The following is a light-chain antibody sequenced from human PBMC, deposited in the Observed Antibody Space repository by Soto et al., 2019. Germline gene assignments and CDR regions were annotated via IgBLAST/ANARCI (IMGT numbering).Light chain of an antibody. CDR2: SAS. CDR1: QSVVSN. Sequence: EIVLTQSPATLSVSPGERATLSCRASQSVVSNVAWYQQKPGQAPRLLIYSASARAPGIPARFSGSGSGTEFTLTISSLEPEDFAVYYCQQRSNWFTFGQGTRLEIK. CDR3: QQRSNWFT. J-gene: IGKJ5*01. V-gene: IGKV3-15*01.